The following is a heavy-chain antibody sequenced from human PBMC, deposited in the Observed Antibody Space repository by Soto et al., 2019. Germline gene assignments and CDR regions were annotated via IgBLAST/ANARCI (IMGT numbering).Heavy chain of an antibody. Sequence: EVQLVESGGGLVQPGGSLRLSCAASGFTFSSYWMSWVRQAPGKGLEWVANIKQDGSEKYYVDSVKGRFTISRDNAKNSLYLQMNSLRAEDTAVYYCARDWGVSYYYYGMDVWGQGTTVTVSS. V-gene: IGHV3-7*01. CDR3: ARDWGVSYYYYGMDV. CDR2: IKQDGSEK. J-gene: IGHJ6*02. CDR1: GFTFSSYW. D-gene: IGHD3-16*01.